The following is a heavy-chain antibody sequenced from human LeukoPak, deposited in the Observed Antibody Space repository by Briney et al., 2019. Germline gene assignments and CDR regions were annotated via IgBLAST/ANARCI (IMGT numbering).Heavy chain of an antibody. CDR3: ARAGYSKDDAFDI. D-gene: IGHD3-9*01. J-gene: IGHJ3*02. CDR2: IYSGGST. Sequence: PGGSLRLSCAASGFTVSSNYMSRVRQAPGKGLEWVSVIYSGGSTYYADSVKGRFTISRDNSKNTLYLQMNSLRAEDTAVYYCARAGYSKDDAFDIWGQGTMVTVSS. CDR1: GFTVSSNY. V-gene: IGHV3-66*01.